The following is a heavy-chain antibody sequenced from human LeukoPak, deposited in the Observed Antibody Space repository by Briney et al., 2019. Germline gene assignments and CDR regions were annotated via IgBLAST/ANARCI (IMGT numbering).Heavy chain of an antibody. Sequence: ASVKVSCKASGYTFTGYYMHWVRQAPGQGLEWMGWINPNSGGTNYAQKFQGRVTMTRDTSISTAYMELSRLRSDDTAVYYCARDSGGVGYSGNENAFDIWGQGTMVTVSS. CDR1: GYTFTGYY. CDR3: ARDSGGVGYSGNENAFDI. CDR2: INPNSGGT. D-gene: IGHD5-12*01. V-gene: IGHV1-2*02. J-gene: IGHJ3*02.